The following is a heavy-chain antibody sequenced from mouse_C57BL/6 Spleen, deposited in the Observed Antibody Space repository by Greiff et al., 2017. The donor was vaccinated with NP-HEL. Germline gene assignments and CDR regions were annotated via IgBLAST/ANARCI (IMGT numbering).Heavy chain of an antibody. CDR1: GFTFSSYA. Sequence: DVMLVESGGGLVKPGGSLKLSCAASGFTFSSYAMSWVRQTPEKRLEWVATISDGGSYTYYPDNVKGRFTISRDNAKNNLYLQMSHLKSEDTAMYYCARDPYYGKGAMDYWGQGTSVTVSS. J-gene: IGHJ4*01. CDR2: ISDGGSYT. V-gene: IGHV5-4*01. CDR3: ARDPYYGKGAMDY. D-gene: IGHD1-1*01.